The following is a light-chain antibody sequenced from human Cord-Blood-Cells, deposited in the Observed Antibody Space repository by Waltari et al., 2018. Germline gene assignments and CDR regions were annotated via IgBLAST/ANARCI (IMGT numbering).Light chain of an antibody. V-gene: IGKV1-39*01. Sequence: DIQMTQSPSFLSASVGDRVTITCRASQSISSYLNWYQQKPGKAPKLLIYAASSLQSGVPSRFSGSGSGTDFTLTISSLQPEDFATYHCQQSYSTPITFGQGTRLEIK. CDR1: QSISSY. J-gene: IGKJ5*01. CDR3: QQSYSTPIT. CDR2: AAS.